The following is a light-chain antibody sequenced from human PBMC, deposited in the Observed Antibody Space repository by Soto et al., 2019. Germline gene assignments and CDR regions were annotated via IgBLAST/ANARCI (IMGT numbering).Light chain of an antibody. CDR1: SSDVGAYNY. Sequence: QSALTQPASVSGSPGQSITISCTGTSSDVGAYNYVSWYQQHPGKAPKLMIYEVSNRPSGVSNRFSGSKSGNTASLTISGLQTEYEADYYCNSFTSSSTVVFGGGTKLTVL. V-gene: IGLV2-14*01. CDR2: EVS. CDR3: NSFTSSSTVV. J-gene: IGLJ2*01.